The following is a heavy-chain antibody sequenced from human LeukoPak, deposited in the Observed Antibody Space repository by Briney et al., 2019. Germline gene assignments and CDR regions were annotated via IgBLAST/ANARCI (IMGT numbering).Heavy chain of an antibody. CDR2: ISAYNGNT. J-gene: IGHJ4*02. D-gene: IGHD3-10*01. Sequence: GASVKVSCKASGYTFTSYGISWVRQAPGQGLEWMGWISAYNGNTNYARKLQGRVTMTTDTSTSTAYMELRSLRSDDTAVYYCARDEIRYGSGSYCLATDYWGQGTLVTVSS. CDR3: ARDEIRYGSGSYCLATDY. V-gene: IGHV1-18*01. CDR1: GYTFTSYG.